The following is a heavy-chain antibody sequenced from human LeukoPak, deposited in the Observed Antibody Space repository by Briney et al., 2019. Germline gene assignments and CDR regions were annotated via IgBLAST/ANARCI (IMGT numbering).Heavy chain of an antibody. J-gene: IGHJ3*02. V-gene: IGHV4-39*07. Sequence: SETLSLTCTVSGGSISSSSYYWGWIRQPPGKGLEWIGSIYYSGSTYYNPSLKSRVTISVDTSKNQFSLKLSSVTAADTAVYYCASYCSSTSCLDAFDIWGQGTMVTVSS. CDR2: IYYSGST. D-gene: IGHD2-2*01. CDR3: ASYCSSTSCLDAFDI. CDR1: GGSISSSSYY.